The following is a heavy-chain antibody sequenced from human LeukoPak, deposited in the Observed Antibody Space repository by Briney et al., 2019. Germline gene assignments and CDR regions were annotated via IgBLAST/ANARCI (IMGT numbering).Heavy chain of an antibody. CDR2: ISYGGST. J-gene: IGHJ4*02. V-gene: IGHV4-39*01. D-gene: IGHD3-10*01. CDR1: GGSVSSTTYY. Sequence: PSETLSLTCSVSGGSVSSTTYYWGWIRQPPGKGLEWIGSISYGGSTYYNPSLKSRLTISVDTSKNQFSLELSSVTAADTAVYFCARCRYDSGTYALEEWGQGTLVTVSS. CDR3: ARCRYDSGTYALEE.